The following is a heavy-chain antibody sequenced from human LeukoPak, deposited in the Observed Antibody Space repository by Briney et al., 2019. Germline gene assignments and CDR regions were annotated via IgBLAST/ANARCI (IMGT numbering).Heavy chain of an antibody. CDR1: GFTFNSYW. CDR3: ARVIPTSAAGTGDFDY. V-gene: IGHV3-7*01. J-gene: IGHJ4*02. CDR2: IKQDGSEK. D-gene: IGHD6-13*01. Sequence: GGSLRLSCAASGFTFNSYWMSWVRQAPGKGLEWVANIKQDGSEKYYVDSVKGRFTISGDNAKNSLYLQMNSLRAEDTAVYYCARVIPTSAAGTGDFDYWGQGTLVTVSS.